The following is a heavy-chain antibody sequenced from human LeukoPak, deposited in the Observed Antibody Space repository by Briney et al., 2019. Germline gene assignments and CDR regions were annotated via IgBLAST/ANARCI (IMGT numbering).Heavy chain of an antibody. J-gene: IGHJ6*03. CDR1: GDSISSFY. V-gene: IGHV4-4*07. D-gene: IGHD3-22*01. CDR2: IYTSGST. Sequence: SETLSLTCTVSGDSISSFYWSWIRQPAGKGLEWIGHIYTSGSTNYNPSLKSRVTMSVDTSKNQFSLKLSSVTAADTAVYYCARVRYYDSSGYYTYYYYYYMDVWGKGTTVTVSS. CDR3: ARVRYYDSSGYYTYYYYYYMDV.